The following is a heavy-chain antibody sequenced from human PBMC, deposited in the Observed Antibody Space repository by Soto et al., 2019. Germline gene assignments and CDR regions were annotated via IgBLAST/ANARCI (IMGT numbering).Heavy chain of an antibody. CDR2: ITSSGTYI. Sequence: GGSLRLSCAVSGFTFSSFNMNWVRQAPGKGLEWVSSITSSGTYIYYANSAKGRFTVSRDNAKNSLYLQMNSLRAEDTAVYYCARALGGTSLYYFDWWGQETWV. CDR1: GFTFSSFN. J-gene: IGHJ4*02. D-gene: IGHD3-16*01. CDR3: ARALGGTSLYYFDW. V-gene: IGHV3-21*01.